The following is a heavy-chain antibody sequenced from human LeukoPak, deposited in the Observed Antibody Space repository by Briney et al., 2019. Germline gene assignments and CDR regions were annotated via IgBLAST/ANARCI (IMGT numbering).Heavy chain of an antibody. D-gene: IGHD3-10*01. V-gene: IGHV3-15*01. Sequence: PGGSLRLSCAASGFTFSNAWMSWVRQAPGKGLEWVGRIKSKTDGGTTDYAAPVKGRFTISRDDSKNTLYLQMNSLKTEDTAVYYCTTETRRFGEFHYWGQGTLVTVSS. CDR2: IKSKTDGGTT. CDR3: TTETRRFGEFHY. CDR1: GFTFSNAW. J-gene: IGHJ4*02.